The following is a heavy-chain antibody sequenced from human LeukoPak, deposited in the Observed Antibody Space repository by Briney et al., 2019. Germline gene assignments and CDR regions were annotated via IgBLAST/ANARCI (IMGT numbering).Heavy chain of an antibody. CDR3: ATSAWGSLPFDY. CDR1: GYTFTSYD. CDR2: MNPNSGNT. D-gene: IGHD7-27*01. J-gene: IGHJ4*02. Sequence: ASVKVSCKASGYTFTSYDINWVRQATGQGLEWMGWMNPNSGNTGYAQKFQGRVTITRNTSISTAYMELSSLRSEDTAVYYCATSAWGSLPFDYWGQGTLVTVSS. V-gene: IGHV1-8*03.